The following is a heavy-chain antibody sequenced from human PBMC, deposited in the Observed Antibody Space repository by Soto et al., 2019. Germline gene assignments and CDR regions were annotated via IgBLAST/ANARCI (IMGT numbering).Heavy chain of an antibody. CDR2: ISNFNGNT. Sequence: QVQLVQSGAEVKKPGASVKVSCETSGYTFANYGISWVRQAPGQGLEWMAWISNFNGNTNYAQKFQGRVTMTTDTATSTVYMELGSLRADDTAVYYCVRDLGYCSGTSCRNRFEPWGQGTLVTVSS. D-gene: IGHD2-2*01. J-gene: IGHJ5*02. V-gene: IGHV1-18*01. CDR1: GYTFANYG. CDR3: VRDLGYCSGTSCRNRFEP.